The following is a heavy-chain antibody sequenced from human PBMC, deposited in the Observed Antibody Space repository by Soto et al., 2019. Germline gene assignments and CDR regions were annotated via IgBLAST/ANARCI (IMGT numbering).Heavy chain of an antibody. CDR2: ISAYNCNT. J-gene: IGHJ4*02. D-gene: IGHD3-9*01. CDR3: ARDQGYYDILTGYYITRPFDY. CDR1: GYTFTSYG. V-gene: IGHV1-18*04. Sequence: ASVKVSCKASGYTFTSYGISWVRQAPGQGLEWMGWISAYNCNTNYAQKLQGRVTMTTDTSTSTAYMELRSLRSDDTAVYYCARDQGYYDILTGYYITRPFDYWGQGTLVTVSS.